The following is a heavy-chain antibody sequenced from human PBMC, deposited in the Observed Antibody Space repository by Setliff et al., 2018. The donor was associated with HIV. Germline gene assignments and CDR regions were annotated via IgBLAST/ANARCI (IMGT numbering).Heavy chain of an antibody. D-gene: IGHD2-21*02. Sequence: SVKVSCKASGGTFSNYTINWVRQAPGQGLEWMGGIIPIFGTANYAQKFQGRVTITADESTSTAYMELSSLRSEDTAVYYCARVTYCGGDCYYFDYWGQGTLVTVSS. J-gene: IGHJ4*02. CDR3: ARVTYCGGDCYYFDY. CDR1: GGTFSNYT. CDR2: IIPIFGTA. V-gene: IGHV1-69*13.